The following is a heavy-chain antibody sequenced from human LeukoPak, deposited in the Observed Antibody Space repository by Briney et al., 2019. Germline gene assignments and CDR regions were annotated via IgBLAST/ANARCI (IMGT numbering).Heavy chain of an antibody. CDR1: GGSISSGGYY. D-gene: IGHD3-22*01. V-gene: IGHV4-31*03. CDR2: SYYSGST. J-gene: IGHJ4*02. CDR3: ARADLYYSDSSGYFDY. Sequence: PSQTLSRTCTVSGGSISSGGYYWSWIRQHPGKGLEWIGYSYYSGSTYYNPSLKSRFTISVDTSKNQFSVKLSSVAAADTAVYSSARADLYYSDSSGYFDYYGQGTLVTVSS.